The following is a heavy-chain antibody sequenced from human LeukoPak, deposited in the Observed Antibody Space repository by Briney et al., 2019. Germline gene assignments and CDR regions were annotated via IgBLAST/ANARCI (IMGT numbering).Heavy chain of an antibody. J-gene: IGHJ6*03. D-gene: IGHD6-6*01. CDR1: GYSISSGYY. Sequence: PSETLSLTCTVSGYSISSGYYWGWLRQPPGRGLEWIGTIYHSGSTYYNPSLKSRVTISVDTSKNQFSLKLSSVTAADTAVYYCARHQGEYNSYYMDVWGKGTTVTISS. CDR2: IYHSGST. CDR3: ARHQGEYNSYYMDV. V-gene: IGHV4-38-2*02.